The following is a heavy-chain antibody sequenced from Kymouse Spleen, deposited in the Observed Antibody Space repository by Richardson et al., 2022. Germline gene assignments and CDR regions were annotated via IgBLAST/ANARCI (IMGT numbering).Heavy chain of an antibody. CDR3: ARHEDSSGWYHYYYYGMDV. Sequence: QLQLQESGPGLVKPSETLSLTCTVSGGSISSSSYYWGWIRQPPGKGLEWIGSIYYSGSTYYNPSLKSRVTISVDTSKNQFSLKLSSVTAADTAVYYCARHEDSSGWYHYYYYGMDVWGQGTTVTVSS. J-gene: IGHJ6*02. CDR2: IYYSGST. D-gene: IGHD6-19*01. CDR1: GGSISSSSYY. V-gene: IGHV4-39*01.